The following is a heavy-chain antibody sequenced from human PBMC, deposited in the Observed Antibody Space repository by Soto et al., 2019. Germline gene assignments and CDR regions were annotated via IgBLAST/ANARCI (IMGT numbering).Heavy chain of an antibody. D-gene: IGHD1-26*01. V-gene: IGHV3-23*01. J-gene: IGHJ4*02. CDR3: AKDRGSYYSGHPFDY. CDR1: GFTFSSYA. Sequence: GGSLRLSCAASGFTFSSYAMSWVRQAPGKGLEWVSGISGSGGSTYYADSVKGRFTISRDNSKNTLYLQMNSLRAEDTAVYYCAKDRGSYYSGHPFDYWGQGTLVTVSS. CDR2: ISGSGGST.